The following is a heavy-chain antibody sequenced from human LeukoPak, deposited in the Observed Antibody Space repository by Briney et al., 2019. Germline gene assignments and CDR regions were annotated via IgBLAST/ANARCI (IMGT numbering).Heavy chain of an antibody. J-gene: IGHJ4*02. V-gene: IGHV3-30*02. CDR2: IPYDGSDK. CDR3: AKDRRATQPQTPDY. D-gene: IGHD1-26*01. Sequence: GGSLRLSCAASGFTFSAFGMHWVRQAPGKGLEWVTFIPYDGSDKYYADSVKGRFTISRDNSKNTLYLQMNSLRAEDTAVYYCAKDRRATQPQTPDYWGQGTLVTVSS. CDR1: GFTFSAFG.